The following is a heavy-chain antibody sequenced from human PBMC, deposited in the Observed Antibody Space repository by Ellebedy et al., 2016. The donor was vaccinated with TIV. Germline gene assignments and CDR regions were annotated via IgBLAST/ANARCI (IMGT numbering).Heavy chain of an antibody. D-gene: IGHD3-22*01. J-gene: IGHJ4*02. CDR1: GFSLSTSGVG. V-gene: IGHV2-5*02. CDR2: IYWDDDK. Sequence: SGPTLVXPTQTLTLTCTFSGFSLSTSGVGVGWIRQPPGKALEWLALIYWDDDKRYSPSLKSRLTITKDTSKNQVVLTMTNMDPVDTATYYCAHLPGSRYDPRSDYFDYWGQGTLVTVSS. CDR3: AHLPGSRYDPRSDYFDY.